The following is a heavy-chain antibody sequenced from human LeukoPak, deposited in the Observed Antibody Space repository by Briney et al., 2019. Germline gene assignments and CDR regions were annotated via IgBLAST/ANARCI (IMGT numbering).Heavy chain of an antibody. J-gene: IGHJ5*02. D-gene: IGHD2-15*01. CDR2: MNPNSGNT. V-gene: IGHV1-8*01. CDR1: GYTFTSYD. Sequence: GASVKVSCKASGYTFTSYDINWVRQASGQGLEWMGWMNPNSGNTASAQKFQGRVTMTTNTSISTASMELTGLRSEDTAMYFCARKGLLGSGTPWSDPWGQGTLVTVSS. CDR3: ARKGLLGSGTPWSDP.